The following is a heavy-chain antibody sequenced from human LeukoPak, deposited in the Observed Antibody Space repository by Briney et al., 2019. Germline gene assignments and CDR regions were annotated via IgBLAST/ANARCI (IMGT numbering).Heavy chain of an antibody. Sequence: GGSLRLSCAASGFTFSTYWVHWVRQAPGKGLEWVACITQDGSEKNYVDSVKGRFTISRDNAKNSLYLQMNSLRAEDTAVYYCATGTYSSSGYWGQGTLVTVSS. J-gene: IGHJ4*02. CDR1: GFTFSTYW. D-gene: IGHD6-6*01. V-gene: IGHV3-7*05. CDR2: ITQDGSEK. CDR3: ATGTYSSSGY.